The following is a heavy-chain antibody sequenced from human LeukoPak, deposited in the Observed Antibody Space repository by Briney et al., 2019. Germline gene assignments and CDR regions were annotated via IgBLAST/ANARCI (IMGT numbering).Heavy chain of an antibody. Sequence: ASVRVSCKTSGYTFNSFGITWLRQAPGQGLEWMGWISAYKGYTSHAQKFQDRIIMSTDTSTTTAYMELRNLKSDDTAVYYCAREAVSFVAVAKEGYFDFWGQGTLVTVCS. CDR3: AREAVSFVAVAKEGYFDF. J-gene: IGHJ4*02. V-gene: IGHV1-18*01. CDR1: GYTFNSFG. CDR2: ISAYKGYT. D-gene: IGHD6-19*01.